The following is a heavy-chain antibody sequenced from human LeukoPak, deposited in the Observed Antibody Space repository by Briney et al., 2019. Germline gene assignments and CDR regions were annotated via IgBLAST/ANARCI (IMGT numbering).Heavy chain of an antibody. J-gene: IGHJ3*02. Sequence: ASVKVSCKASGYIFTSYGISWVRQAPGQGLEWMGWISAYNGYTNYAQKLQGRVAMITDTSTSTAYMELRSLMSDDTAVYFCARGRRRLQPSDIWGQGTMVTVSS. CDR2: ISAYNGYT. CDR1: GYIFTSYG. D-gene: IGHD5-12*01. V-gene: IGHV1-18*01. CDR3: ARGRRRLQPSDI.